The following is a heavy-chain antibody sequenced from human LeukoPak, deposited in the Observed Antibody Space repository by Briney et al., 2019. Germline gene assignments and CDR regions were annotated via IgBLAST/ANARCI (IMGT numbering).Heavy chain of an antibody. D-gene: IGHD6-13*01. CDR1: GYTFTSYD. CDR2: VNPNSGNT. V-gene: IGHV1-8*01. J-gene: IGHJ4*02. Sequence: ASVKVSCKASGYTFTSYDINWVRQATGQGLEWVGWVNPNSGNTGYAQKFQGRVTMTRNTAISTVYMELSSLRSEDTAVYYCARGGIAAAGVDYWGQGTLVTVSS. CDR3: ARGGIAAAGVDY.